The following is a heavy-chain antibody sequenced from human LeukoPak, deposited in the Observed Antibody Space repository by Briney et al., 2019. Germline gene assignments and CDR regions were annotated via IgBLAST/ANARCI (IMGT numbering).Heavy chain of an antibody. D-gene: IGHD3-3*01. V-gene: IGHV3-48*01. CDR1: GFTFSTYS. CDR3: ARDDFWSGLYAFDV. Sequence: PGRFLRLSCAASGFTFSTYSMNWVRQAPGKGLEWVSYISSSSSTTYYADSVKGRFTISRDNAKNSLYLQMNSLRAEDTAAYYCARDDFWSGLYAFDVWGQGTMVTVSS. CDR2: ISSSSSTT. J-gene: IGHJ3*01.